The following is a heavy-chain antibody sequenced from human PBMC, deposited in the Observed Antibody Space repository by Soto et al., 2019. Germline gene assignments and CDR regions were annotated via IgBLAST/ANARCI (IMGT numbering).Heavy chain of an antibody. D-gene: IGHD3-10*01. J-gene: IGHJ5*02. CDR1: GFTFSSYA. CDR3: AKDLYGGSYYGSGSYFPP. CDR2: ISGSGGST. V-gene: IGHV3-23*01. Sequence: GGSLRLSCAASGFTFSSYAMSWVRQAPGKGLEWVSAISGSGGSTYYADSVKGRFTISRDNSKNTLYLQMNSLRAEDTAVYYCAKDLYGGSYYGSGSYFPPRGQGTLVTVSS.